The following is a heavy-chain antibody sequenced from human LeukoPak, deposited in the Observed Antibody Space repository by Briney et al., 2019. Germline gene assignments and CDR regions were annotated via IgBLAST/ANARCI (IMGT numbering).Heavy chain of an antibody. CDR3: ARVVSYYYYYMDV. CDR2: ISSSGSTI. D-gene: IGHD2-21*01. CDR1: GFTFSDYY. V-gene: IGHV3-11*04. Sequence: NPGGSLRLSCAASGFTFSDYYMSWIRQAPGKGLEWVSYISSSGSTIYYADSVKGRFTISRDNAKNSLYLQMNSLRAEDTAVYYCARVVSYYYYYMDVWGKGTTVTVSS. J-gene: IGHJ6*03.